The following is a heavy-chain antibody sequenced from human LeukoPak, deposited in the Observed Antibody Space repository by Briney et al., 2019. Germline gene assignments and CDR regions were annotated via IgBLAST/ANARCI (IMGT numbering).Heavy chain of an antibody. CDR2: ISAYNGNT. J-gene: IGHJ6*02. CDR1: GYTFTSYD. CDR3: ASQGYCSSTSCYRHYYYGMDV. V-gene: IGHV1-18*01. Sequence: ASVKVSCKASGYTFTSYDINWVRQATGQGLEWMGWISAYNGNTNYAQKLQGRVTTTTDTSTSTAYMELRSLRSDDTAVYYCASQGYCSSTSCYRHYYYGMDVWGQGTTVTVSS. D-gene: IGHD2-2*01.